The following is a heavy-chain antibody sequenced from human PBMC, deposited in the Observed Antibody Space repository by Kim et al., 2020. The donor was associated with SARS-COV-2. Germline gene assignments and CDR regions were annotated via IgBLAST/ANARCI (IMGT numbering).Heavy chain of an antibody. D-gene: IGHD5-18*01. CDR2: IKSDGSQS. CDR3: ARDPPENTGVDFDF. Sequence: GGSLRLSCAASGFSISNFWMDWVRQAPGKGLEWVASIKSDGSQSSYVDSVKGRFTISRDNAKNSLYLQMNNMRDDDTAVYYCARDPPENTGVDFDFWGQGTLVTVSS. CDR1: GFSISNFW. J-gene: IGHJ4*02. V-gene: IGHV3-7*03.